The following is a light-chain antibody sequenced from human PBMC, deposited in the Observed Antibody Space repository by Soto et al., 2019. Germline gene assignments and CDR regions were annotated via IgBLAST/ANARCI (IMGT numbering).Light chain of an antibody. Sequence: DIQLTQSPSFLSASVGDRVTITCRASQGISSYLAWYQQKPGQAPQLLIYAASTLQSGVPSSFSGSGSGTEFTLTISSLQPEDFTTYSCQQLNSYPCFGPGTKVDIK. J-gene: IGKJ3*01. CDR2: AAS. V-gene: IGKV1-9*01. CDR1: QGISSY. CDR3: QQLNSYPC.